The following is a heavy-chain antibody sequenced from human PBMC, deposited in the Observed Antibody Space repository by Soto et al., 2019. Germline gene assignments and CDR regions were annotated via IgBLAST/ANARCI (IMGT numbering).Heavy chain of an antibody. D-gene: IGHD4-17*01. J-gene: IGHJ4*02. V-gene: IGHV4-59*01. CDR1: GGSIRIYY. Sequence: QVQLQESGPGLVKPSETLSLTCTVSGGSIRIYYWNWIRQPPGKGLEWIGYIYYSGSTNYNPSLTSRVTISLAAAKNHFSLKLNSVTAADTAVYYCARADYGGTPDYWGQGTLVTVSS. CDR2: IYYSGST. CDR3: ARADYGGTPDY.